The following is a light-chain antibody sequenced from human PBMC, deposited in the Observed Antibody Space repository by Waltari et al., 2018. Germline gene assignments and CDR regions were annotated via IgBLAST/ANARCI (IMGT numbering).Light chain of an antibody. CDR3: LQYNSYPWT. CDR2: KAS. Sequence: DIQVTQSPSTPSASVGARVTITCRASQSIFVWLAWYQQKPGKAPRLLIYKASYLESGVPSRFSGSASGTAFTLTISSLQADDFATYYCLQYNSYPWTFGQGTTVEIK. V-gene: IGKV1-5*03. CDR1: QSIFVW. J-gene: IGKJ1*01.